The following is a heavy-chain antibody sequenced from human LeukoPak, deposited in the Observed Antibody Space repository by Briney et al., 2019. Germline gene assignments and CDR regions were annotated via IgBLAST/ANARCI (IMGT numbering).Heavy chain of an antibody. CDR1: GYSFTSYW. CDR2: IHPGDSDT. D-gene: IGHD1-14*01. V-gene: IGHV5-51*01. CDR3: AGLSHRYFDY. J-gene: IGHJ4*02. Sequence: GESLKISCKGAGYSFTSYWIGWVRRMPGKGVEWMGIIHPGDSDTRYSPSFQGQVTISVDKSVSTAYLQWSSLKASDTAMYYCAGLSHRYFDYWGQGTLVTVSS.